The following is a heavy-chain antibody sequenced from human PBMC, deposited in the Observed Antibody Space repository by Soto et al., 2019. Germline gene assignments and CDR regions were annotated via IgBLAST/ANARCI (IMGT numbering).Heavy chain of an antibody. CDR2: IVVGSGNT. J-gene: IGHJ4*02. Sequence: SVKVSCKASGFTFTSSAVQCVRQAREQRLEWIGWIVVGSGNTNYAQKFQERVTITRDMSTSTAYMELSSLRSEDTAVYYCAADGATIFGVVSLAYWGQGTLVTVSS. V-gene: IGHV1-58*01. CDR1: GFTFTSSA. CDR3: AADGATIFGVVSLAY. D-gene: IGHD3-3*01.